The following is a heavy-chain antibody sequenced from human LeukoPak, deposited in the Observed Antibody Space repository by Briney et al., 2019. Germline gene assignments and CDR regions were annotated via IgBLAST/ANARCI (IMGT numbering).Heavy chain of an antibody. CDR2: MSSSDDGR. CDR3: AKGPVTSCRGAFCYPFDY. Sequence: GGSLRLSCATSGFSFSSYAMSWVRQAPGKGLEWVSAMSSSDDGRYYAASVRGRFTISRDTSRSTLYLQMNSLRAEDAAVYYCAKGPVTSCRGAFCYPFDYWGQGTLVTVSS. D-gene: IGHD2-15*01. J-gene: IGHJ4*02. V-gene: IGHV3-23*01. CDR1: GFSFSSYA.